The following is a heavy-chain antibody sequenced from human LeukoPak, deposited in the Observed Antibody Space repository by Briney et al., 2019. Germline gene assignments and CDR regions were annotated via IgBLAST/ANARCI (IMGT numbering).Heavy chain of an antibody. V-gene: IGHV4-39*07. D-gene: IGHD2-8*01. J-gene: IGHJ4*02. Sequence: SETLSLTCTVSGGSISSSSYYWGWIRQPPGKGLEWIGSIYYSGSTYYNPSLKSRVTISVDTSKNQFSLKLSSVTAADTAVYYCARGRMLDYFDYWGQGTLVTVSS. CDR3: ARGRMLDYFDY. CDR1: GGSISSSSYY. CDR2: IYYSGST.